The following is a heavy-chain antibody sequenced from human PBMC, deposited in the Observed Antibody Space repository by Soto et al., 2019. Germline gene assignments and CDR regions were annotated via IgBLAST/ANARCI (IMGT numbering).Heavy chain of an antibody. CDR2: IYSGGST. Sequence: GGSLRLSCAASGFTVSSNYMSWVRQAPGKGLEWVSVIYSGGSTYYADSVKGRFTISRDNSKNTLYLQMNSLRAEDTAVYYCATPGGYSYGYLGDYWGQGTLVTVSS. D-gene: IGHD5-18*01. V-gene: IGHV3-66*01. CDR3: ATPGGYSYGYLGDY. CDR1: GFTVSSNY. J-gene: IGHJ4*02.